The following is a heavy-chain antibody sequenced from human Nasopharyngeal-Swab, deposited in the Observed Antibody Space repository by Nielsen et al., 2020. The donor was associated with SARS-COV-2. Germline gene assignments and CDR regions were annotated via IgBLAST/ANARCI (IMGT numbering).Heavy chain of an antibody. D-gene: IGHD2-21*01. CDR3: ATVKGGALWYSRFFDY. Sequence: SETLSLTFTAPGGSMNDNYFSCPRQPSGKGLEWIGYIYSSGTTNYNPTFKSRVTMSVDTSKNHFSLNLSSVTAADTAVYYCATVKGGALWYSRFFDYWGQGTLVTVSS. CDR1: GGSMNDNY. J-gene: IGHJ4*02. CDR2: IYSSGTT. V-gene: IGHV4-59*12.